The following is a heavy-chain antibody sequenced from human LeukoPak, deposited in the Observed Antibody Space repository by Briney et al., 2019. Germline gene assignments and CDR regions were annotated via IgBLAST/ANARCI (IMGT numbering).Heavy chain of an antibody. CDR2: ISNSGSII. CDR1: GFTFSDYE. D-gene: IGHD6-13*01. V-gene: IGHV3-48*03. J-gene: IGHJ4*02. Sequence: AGGSLRLSCTGSGFTFSDYEMNWVRQAPGKGLEWISYISNSGSIIYYADSVKGRFTISRDNAKNSLFLQMHSLRAEDTAVYYCAAAAGRGGFLNYWGQGTLVTVSS. CDR3: AAAAGRGGFLNY.